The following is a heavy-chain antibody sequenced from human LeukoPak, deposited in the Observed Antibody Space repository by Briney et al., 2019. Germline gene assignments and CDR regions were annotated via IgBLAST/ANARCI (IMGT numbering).Heavy chain of an antibody. Sequence: PSETLSLTCTVSGGSISSYYWSWIRQPAGKGLEWIGRMYTSGSTNYNPSLKSRVTMSVDTSKNQFSLKLSSVTAADTAVYYCARDPSNPYSSGWYYFDYWGQGTLVTVSS. D-gene: IGHD6-19*01. J-gene: IGHJ4*02. CDR2: MYTSGST. CDR3: ARDPSNPYSSGWYYFDY. CDR1: GGSISSYY. V-gene: IGHV4-4*07.